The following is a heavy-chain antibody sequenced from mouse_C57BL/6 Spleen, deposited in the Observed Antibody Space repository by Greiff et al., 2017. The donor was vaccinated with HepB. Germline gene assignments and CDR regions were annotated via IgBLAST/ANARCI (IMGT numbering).Heavy chain of an antibody. CDR1: GYSITSGYY. D-gene: IGHD2-4*01. Sequence: EVKLVESGPGLVKPSQSLSLTCSVTGYSITSGYYWNWIRQFPGNKLEWMGYISYDGSNNYNPSLKNRISITRDTSKNQFFLKLNSVTTEDTATYYCARAGDYGAWFAYWGQGALVTVSA. V-gene: IGHV3-6*01. CDR2: ISYDGSN. CDR3: ARAGDYGAWFAY. J-gene: IGHJ3*01.